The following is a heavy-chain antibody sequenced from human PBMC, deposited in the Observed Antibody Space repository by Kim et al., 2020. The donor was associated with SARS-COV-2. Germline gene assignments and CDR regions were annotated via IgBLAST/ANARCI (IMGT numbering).Heavy chain of an antibody. Sequence: SETLSHTCTVSGGSISSSSYYWGWIRQSPGKGLEWIGSIYYSGSTYYNPSLKSRVTISVDTSKNQFSLKLSSVTAADTAVYYCARGRDDYIWGSYRLFDYWGQGTLVTVSS. CDR1: GGSISSSSYY. V-gene: IGHV4-39*01. D-gene: IGHD3-16*02. J-gene: IGHJ4*02. CDR3: ARGRDDYIWGSYRLFDY. CDR2: IYYSGST.